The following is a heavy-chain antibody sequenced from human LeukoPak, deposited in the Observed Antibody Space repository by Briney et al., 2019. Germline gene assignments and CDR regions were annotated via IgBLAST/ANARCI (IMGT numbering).Heavy chain of an antibody. CDR1: GFTFSSYA. Sequence: GGSLRLSCAASGFTFSSYAMHWARQAPGKGLEWVAVISYDGSNKYYADSVKGRFTISRDNSKNTLYLQMNSLRAEDTAVYYCARAPFLRAWFDPWGQGTLVTVSS. J-gene: IGHJ5*02. CDR3: ARAPFLRAWFDP. CDR2: ISYDGSNK. D-gene: IGHD2/OR15-2a*01. V-gene: IGHV3-30-3*01.